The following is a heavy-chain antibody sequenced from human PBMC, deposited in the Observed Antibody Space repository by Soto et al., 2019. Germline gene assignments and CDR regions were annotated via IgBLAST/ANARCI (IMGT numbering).Heavy chain of an antibody. D-gene: IGHD3-22*01. V-gene: IGHV3-15*07. CDR3: TTVNGDYSLYFQH. CDR1: GFTFSNAW. CDR2: IKSKTDGVTT. Sequence: EVQLVESGGGLVKPGGSLRLSRAASGFTFSNAWMNLVRQAPGQGLEWVGRIKSKTDGVTTDYAEPVKGRFTISRDDSKNTLYLQRNSLKTEDTAVYYCTTVNGDYSLYFQHWGQGTLVTVSS. J-gene: IGHJ1*01.